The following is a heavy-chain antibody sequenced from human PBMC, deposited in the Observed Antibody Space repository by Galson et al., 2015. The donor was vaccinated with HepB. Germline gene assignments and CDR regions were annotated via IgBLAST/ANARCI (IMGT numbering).Heavy chain of an antibody. CDR1: GFTFSSYA. CDR2: ISGSGGST. J-gene: IGHJ6*03. V-gene: IGHV3-23*01. D-gene: IGHD2-8*01. Sequence: SLRLSCAASGFTFSSYAMSWVRQAPGKGLEWVSAISGSGGSTYYADSVKGRFTISRDNSKNTLYLQMNSLRAEDTAVYYCANGQRLHPTVYAIRSSYYYMDVWGKGTTVTVSS. CDR3: ANGQRLHPTVYAIRSSYYYMDV.